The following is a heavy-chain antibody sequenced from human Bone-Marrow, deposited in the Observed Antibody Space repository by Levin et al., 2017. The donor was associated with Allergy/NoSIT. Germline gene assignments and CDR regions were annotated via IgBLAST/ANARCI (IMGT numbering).Heavy chain of an antibody. D-gene: IGHD1-26*01. CDR3: ARDLIVGATTGFAY. V-gene: IGHV4-59*01. CDR2: IYASGST. J-gene: IGHJ4*02. Sequence: SQTLSLTCTVSGGSISGYYWSWIRQPPGKGLEWIGYIYASGSTSYSPSLKSRVTISMDTSMNEFSLRLTSVTAADTAVYYCARDLIVGATTGFAYWGQGTLVTVSS. CDR1: GGSISGYY.